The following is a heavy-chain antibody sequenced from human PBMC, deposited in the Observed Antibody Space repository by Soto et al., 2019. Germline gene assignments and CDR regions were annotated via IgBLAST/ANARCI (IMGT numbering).Heavy chain of an antibody. D-gene: IGHD3-22*01. CDR2: ISAYNGNT. V-gene: IGHV1-18*04. Sequence: GASVKVSCKASGYTFTSYGISWVRQAPGQGLEWMGWISAYNGNTNYAQKLQGRVTMTTDTSTSTAYMELRSLRSDDTAVYYCARAYYYDSSGYPKPYYFDYWGQGTLVTVSS. CDR1: GYTFTSYG. J-gene: IGHJ4*02. CDR3: ARAYYYDSSGYPKPYYFDY.